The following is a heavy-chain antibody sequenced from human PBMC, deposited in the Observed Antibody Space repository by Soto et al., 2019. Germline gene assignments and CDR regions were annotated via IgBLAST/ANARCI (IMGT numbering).Heavy chain of an antibody. CDR3: ARSDGIALAFDM. CDR1: GYTFTAYD. Sequence: QVQLVQSGAEVKKPGASVKVSCKASGYTFTAYDLIWVRKAPGQGLEWMGWMNPDTAKTASAQKFQGRLTMTRNTSISTAYMELTSLRSEDTAVYFCARSDGIALAFDMWGQGTVVTVSS. J-gene: IGHJ3*02. V-gene: IGHV1-8*02. CDR2: MNPDTAKT. D-gene: IGHD1-26*01.